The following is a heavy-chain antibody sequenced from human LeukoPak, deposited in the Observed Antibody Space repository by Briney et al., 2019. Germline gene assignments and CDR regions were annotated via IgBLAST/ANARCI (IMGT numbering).Heavy chain of an antibody. Sequence: PGGSLRLSCAASGFTFSSYAMSWVRAAPGKGLEWVSALSGSGGSTYYADSVKGRFTISRDNSKNTLYLQMNSLRAEDTAVYYCARGWWDIVVVVAATDAFDIWGQGTMVTVSS. CDR1: GFTFSSYA. J-gene: IGHJ3*02. CDR2: LSGSGGST. D-gene: IGHD2-15*01. CDR3: ARGWWDIVVVVAATDAFDI. V-gene: IGHV3-23*01.